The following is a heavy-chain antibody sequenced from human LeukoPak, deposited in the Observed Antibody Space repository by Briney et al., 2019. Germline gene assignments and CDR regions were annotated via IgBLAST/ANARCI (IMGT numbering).Heavy chain of an antibody. Sequence: GGSLRLSCAASGFRLSDYHVNWVRQAPGKGLEWVSLIRDSGETFYADSVKGRFTISRDNSKNTMYLQMNRLRVEDTAVYFCARDRAVTQDWVEFDPWGQGTLVTVSS. D-gene: IGHD4-17*01. J-gene: IGHJ5*02. CDR2: IRDSGET. CDR3: ARDRAVTQDWVEFDP. CDR1: GFRLSDYH. V-gene: IGHV3-66*03.